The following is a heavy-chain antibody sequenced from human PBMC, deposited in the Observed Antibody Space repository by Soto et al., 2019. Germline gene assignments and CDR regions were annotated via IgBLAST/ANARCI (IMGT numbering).Heavy chain of an antibody. CDR3: ARGGFQHALDV. V-gene: IGHV3-74*03. CDR1: GFTFSNYW. J-gene: IGHJ6*02. D-gene: IGHD3-10*01. CDR2: VNNDGNDT. Sequence: EVQLVESGGGLVQPGGSLRLYCAASGFTFSNYWMYWVRQAPGKGLVWVSRVNNDGNDTTHADSVKGRFTISRDNAENTLYLQMTSLRAEDTAVYYCARGGFQHALDVWGQGSTVTVSS.